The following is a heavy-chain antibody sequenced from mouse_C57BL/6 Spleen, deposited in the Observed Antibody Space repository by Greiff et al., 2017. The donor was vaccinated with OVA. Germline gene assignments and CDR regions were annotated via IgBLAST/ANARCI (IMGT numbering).Heavy chain of an antibody. Sequence: ESGGDLVKPGGSLKLSCAASGFTFSSYGMSWVRQTPDKRLEWVATISSGGSYTYYPDSVKGRFTISRDNAKNTLYLQMSSLKSEDTAMYYCARQNDGYYFDYWGQGTTLTVSS. D-gene: IGHD2-12*01. CDR3: ARQNDGYYFDY. V-gene: IGHV5-6*01. J-gene: IGHJ2*01. CDR2: ISSGGSYT. CDR1: GFTFSSYG.